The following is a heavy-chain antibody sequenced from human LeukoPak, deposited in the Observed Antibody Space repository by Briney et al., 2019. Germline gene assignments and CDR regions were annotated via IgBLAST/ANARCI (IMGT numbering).Heavy chain of an antibody. CDR3: ASLSTSDRPYYYYGMDV. CDR2: IYTSGST. CDR1: GGSISSGSYY. V-gene: IGHV4-61*02. J-gene: IGHJ6*02. D-gene: IGHD2-2*01. Sequence: SETLSLTCTVSGGSISSGSYYWSWIRQPAGKGLEWIGRIYTSGSTNYNPSLKSRVTISVDTSKNQFSLKLSSVTAADTAVYYCASLSTSDRPYYYYGMDVWGQGTTVTVSS.